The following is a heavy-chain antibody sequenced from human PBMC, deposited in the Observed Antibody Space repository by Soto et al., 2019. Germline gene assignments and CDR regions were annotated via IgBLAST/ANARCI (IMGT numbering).Heavy chain of an antibody. J-gene: IGHJ3*02. CDR1: GFTVSSNY. D-gene: IGHD4-17*01. CDR2: IYSGGST. V-gene: IGHV3-53*01. CDR3: ARVDCGGNSDAFDI. Sequence: PGGSLRLSCAASGFTVSSNYMSWVRQAPGKGLEWVSVIYSGGSTYYADSVQGRFTISRDNSKNTLYLQMNSLRAEDTAVYYCARVDCGGNSDAFDIWGQGTMVTVSS.